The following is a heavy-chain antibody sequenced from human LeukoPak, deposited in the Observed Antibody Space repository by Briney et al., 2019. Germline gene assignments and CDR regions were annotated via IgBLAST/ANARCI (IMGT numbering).Heavy chain of an antibody. CDR2: ISYDGGNK. J-gene: IGHJ4*02. Sequence: GGSLRLSCTASEFTFSNYDMHWVRQAPGKGLEWVSVISYDGGNKYYADSVKGRFTVSRDNSKNTLYLQMNSLRAEDTAVYYCAKCIAAAGSDWYFDYWGQGTLVTVSS. CDR3: AKCIAAAGSDWYFDY. CDR1: EFTFSNYD. V-gene: IGHV3-30*18. D-gene: IGHD6-13*01.